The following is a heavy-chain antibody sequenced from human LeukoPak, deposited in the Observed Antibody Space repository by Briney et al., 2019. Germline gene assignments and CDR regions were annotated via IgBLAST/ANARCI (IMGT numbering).Heavy chain of an antibody. V-gene: IGHV1-8*03. Sequence: ASVKVSCKVSGYTFTSYDINWVRQATGQGLEWMGWMNPNSGNTGYAQKFQGRVTITRNTSISTAYMELSSLRSEDTAVYYCARLIAAAGTVNWFDPWGQGTLVTVSS. D-gene: IGHD6-13*01. J-gene: IGHJ5*02. CDR1: GYTFTSYD. CDR3: ARLIAAAGTVNWFDP. CDR2: MNPNSGNT.